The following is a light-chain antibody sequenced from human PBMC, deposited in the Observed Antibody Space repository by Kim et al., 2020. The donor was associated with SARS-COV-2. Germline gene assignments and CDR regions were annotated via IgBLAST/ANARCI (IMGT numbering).Light chain of an antibody. V-gene: IGLV3-19*01. CDR3: NSRDSSGNHHWV. J-gene: IGLJ3*02. CDR1: SLRSYY. Sequence: LGQTVRITCQGDSLRSYYASWYQQKPGKAPVLVIYGKNNRPSGIPDRFSGSSSGNTASLTITGAQAEDEADYYCNSRDSSGNHHWVFGGGTQLTVL. CDR2: GKN.